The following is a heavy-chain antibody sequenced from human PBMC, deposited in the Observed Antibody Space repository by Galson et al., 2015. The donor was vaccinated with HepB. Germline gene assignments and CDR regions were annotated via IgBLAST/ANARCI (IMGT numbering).Heavy chain of an antibody. V-gene: IGHV3-21*01. CDR3: AREEDIVVVPAAIRAPKDYGMDV. CDR2: ISSSSSYI. D-gene: IGHD2-2*01. CDR1: GFTFSSYS. J-gene: IGHJ6*02. Sequence: SLRLSCAASGFTFSSYSMNWVRQAPGKGLEWVSSISSSSSYIYYADSVKGRFTISRDNAKNSLYLQMNSLRAEDTAVYYCAREEDIVVVPAAIRAPKDYGMDVWGQGTTVTVSS.